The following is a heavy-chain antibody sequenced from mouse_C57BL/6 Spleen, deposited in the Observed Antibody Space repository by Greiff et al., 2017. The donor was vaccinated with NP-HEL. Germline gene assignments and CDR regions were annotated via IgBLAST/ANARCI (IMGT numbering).Heavy chain of an antibody. J-gene: IGHJ1*03. CDR1: GFTFSDYG. CDR2: ISSGSSTI. D-gene: IGHD2-4*01. V-gene: IGHV5-17*01. CDR3: AKLYDYDWYFDV. Sequence: EVQVVESGGGLVKPGGSLKLSCAASGFTFSDYGMHWVRQAPEKGLEWVAYISSGSSTIYYADTVKGRFTISRDNAKNTLFLQMTSLRSEDTAMYYCAKLYDYDWYFDVWGTGTTVTVSS.